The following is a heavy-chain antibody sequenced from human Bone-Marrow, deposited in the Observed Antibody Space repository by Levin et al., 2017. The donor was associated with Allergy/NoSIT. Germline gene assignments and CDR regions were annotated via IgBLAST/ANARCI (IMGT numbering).Heavy chain of an antibody. V-gene: IGHV3-11*01. D-gene: IGHD6-6*01. CDR1: EFNLGDFY. CDR3: ARDLGSGSSSTSMDV. CDR2: ISQSGDIK. J-gene: IGHJ6*02. Sequence: GESLKISCTASEFNLGDFYMTWIRQAPGKGLEWISYISQSGDIKFHADSVRGRFTISRDNAKNSLYLHMDSLKPEDTAVYYCARDLGSGSSSTSMDVWGPGTTVSVSS.